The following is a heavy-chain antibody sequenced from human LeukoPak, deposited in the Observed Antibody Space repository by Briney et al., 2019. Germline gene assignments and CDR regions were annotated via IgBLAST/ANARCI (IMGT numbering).Heavy chain of an antibody. V-gene: IGHV1-8*01. J-gene: IGHJ4*02. CDR2: MNPNSGNT. CDR1: GYTFTSYD. CDR3: ARGLLNHGGYQDPLDY. D-gene: IGHD3-16*01. Sequence: GASVKVSCKASGYTFTSYDINWVRQATGQGLEWMGWMNPNSGNTGYAQKFQGRVTMTRNTSISTAYMELSSLRSEDTAVYYCARGLLNHGGYQDPLDYWGQGTLGTVSS.